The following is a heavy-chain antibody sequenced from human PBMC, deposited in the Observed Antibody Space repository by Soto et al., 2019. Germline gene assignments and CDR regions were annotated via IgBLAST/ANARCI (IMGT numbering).Heavy chain of an antibody. Sequence: GASVKVSCKASGYTFTSYGISWVRQAPGQGLEWMGWISAYNGNTNYAQKLQGGVTMTTDTSTSTAYMELRSLRSDDTAVYYCARDPYYDFWSGYPPTLYYYGMDVWGQGTTVTVSS. D-gene: IGHD3-3*01. CDR1: GYTFTSYG. CDR3: ARDPYYDFWSGYPPTLYYYGMDV. CDR2: ISAYNGNT. J-gene: IGHJ6*02. V-gene: IGHV1-18*04.